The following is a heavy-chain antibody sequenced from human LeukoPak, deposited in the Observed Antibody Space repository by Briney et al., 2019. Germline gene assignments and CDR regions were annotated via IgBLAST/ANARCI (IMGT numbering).Heavy chain of an antibody. CDR2: IYSGGST. J-gene: IGHJ5*02. CDR3: ASNYYDSSGYYP. CDR1: GFTVSSNY. D-gene: IGHD3-22*01. V-gene: IGHV3-53*01. Sequence: GGSLRLSCAASGFTVSSNYMSWVRQAPGKGLEWVSVIYSGGSTYYADSVKGRFTISRDNSKNTLYLQMNSLRAEDTAVYYCASNYYDSSGYYPWGQGTLVTVSS.